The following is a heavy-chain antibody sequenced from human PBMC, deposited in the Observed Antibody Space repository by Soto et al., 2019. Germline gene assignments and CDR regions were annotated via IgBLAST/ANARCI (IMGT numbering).Heavy chain of an antibody. D-gene: IGHD2-2*01. CDR2: INSDGSST. J-gene: IGHJ6*03. CDR1: GFTFSSYW. Sequence: EVQLVESGGGLVQPGGSLRLSCAASGFTFSSYWMHWVRQAPGKGLVWVSRINSDGSSTSYADSVKGRFTISRDNAKNTLYLQMNSLRAEDTAVYHCASLVAPAAMGYYYYYMDVWGKGTTVTVS. V-gene: IGHV3-74*01. CDR3: ASLVAPAAMGYYYYYMDV.